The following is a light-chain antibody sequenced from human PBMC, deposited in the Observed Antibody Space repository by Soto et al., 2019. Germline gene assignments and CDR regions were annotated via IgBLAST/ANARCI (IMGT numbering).Light chain of an antibody. CDR3: QQYGNSPRR. J-gene: IGKJ1*01. V-gene: IGKV3-15*01. CDR2: RTS. CDR1: QSISSN. Sequence: EKVMNKSPATLSVSPGERATLSCRASQSISSNLAWYQQKPGQAPRLLMFRTSSRATGFPARFSGSGSGTEFNLTISRLEPEDFAVYYCQQYGNSPRRFGQGTKVDIK.